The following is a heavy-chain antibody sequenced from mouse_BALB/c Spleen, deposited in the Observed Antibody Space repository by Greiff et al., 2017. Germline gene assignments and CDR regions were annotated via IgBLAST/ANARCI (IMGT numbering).Heavy chain of an antibody. CDR2: IWTGGGT. J-gene: IGHJ3*01. V-gene: IGHV2-9-2*01. D-gene: IGHD2-1*01. CDR1: GFSLTSYD. CDR3: VRDYYGAY. Sequence: QVQLQQSGPGLVAPSQSLSITCTVSGFSLTSYDISWIRQPPGKGLEWLGVIWTGGGTNYNSAFMSRLSISKDNSKSQVFLKRNSLQTDDTAIYYCVRDYYGAYWGQGTLVTVSA.